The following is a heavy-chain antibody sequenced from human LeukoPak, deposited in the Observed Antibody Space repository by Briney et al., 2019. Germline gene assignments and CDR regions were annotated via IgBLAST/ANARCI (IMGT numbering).Heavy chain of an antibody. J-gene: IGHJ4*02. CDR1: GYTFTSYG. V-gene: IGHV1-18*01. CDR3: ARDVGRSYDLDY. Sequence: ASVKLSCKASGYTFTSYGISWVRQAPGQGLEWMGGISAYNGNTDYAQSLQGRVTMTIDTSTSTVYMELRSLRSDGAAVYYCARDVGRSYDLDYWGQGTLVTVSS. CDR2: ISAYNGNT. D-gene: IGHD3-16*01.